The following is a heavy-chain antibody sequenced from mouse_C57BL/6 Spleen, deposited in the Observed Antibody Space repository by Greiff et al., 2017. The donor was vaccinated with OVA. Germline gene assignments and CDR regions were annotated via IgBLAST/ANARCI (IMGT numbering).Heavy chain of an antibody. Sequence: EVKVVESGEGLVKPGGSLKLSCAASGFTFSSYAMSWVRQTPEKRLEWVAYISSGGDYIYYADTVKGRFTISRDNARNTLYLQMSNLKSEDTAMFYCTVDGGTLYWYFYVWGTWTTVTVSS. V-gene: IGHV5-9-1*02. CDR3: TVDGGTLYWYFYV. CDR1: GFTFSSYA. J-gene: IGHJ1*03. CDR2: ISSGGDYI. D-gene: IGHD2-3*01.